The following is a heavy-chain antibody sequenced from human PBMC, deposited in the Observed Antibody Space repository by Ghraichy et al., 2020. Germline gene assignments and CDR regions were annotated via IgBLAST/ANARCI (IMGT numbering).Heavy chain of an antibody. CDR1: GYTFTSYG. D-gene: IGHD2/OR15-2a*01. CDR3: ARDYYALPMPGSWFDP. CDR2: ISAYNGNT. V-gene: IGHV1-18*04. J-gene: IGHJ5*02. Sequence: ASVKVSCKASGYTFTSYGISWVRQAPGQGLEWMGWISAYNGNTNYAQKLQGRVTMTTDTSTSTAYMELRSLRSDDTAVYYCARDYYALPMPGSWFDPWGQGTLVTVSS.